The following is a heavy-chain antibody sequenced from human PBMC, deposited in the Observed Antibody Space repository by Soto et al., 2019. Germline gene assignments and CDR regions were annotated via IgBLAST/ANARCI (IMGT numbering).Heavy chain of an antibody. D-gene: IGHD2-15*01. CDR2: IYYSGST. CDR3: ARHTPAISISDH. CDR1: GGSISSSSYY. V-gene: IGHV4-39*01. J-gene: IGHJ4*02. Sequence: SETLSLTCTVSGGSISSSSYYWGWIRQPPGKGLEWIGSIYYSGSTYYKPSLKSQVTISVDTSKNQFSLKLSSVTAADTAVYYCARHTPAISISDHWGQGTLVTVS.